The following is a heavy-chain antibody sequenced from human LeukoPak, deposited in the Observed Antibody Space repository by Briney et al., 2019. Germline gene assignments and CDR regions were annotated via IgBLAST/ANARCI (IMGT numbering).Heavy chain of an antibody. D-gene: IGHD3-10*01. Sequence: ASVKVSCKASGFAFSSYGFTWVRQAPGQGLEWMAWISAYDGYTKSVETLQGRVTMTTDTSTSTVYMELRSLRSDDTAVYYCARDAYGSGKGYFDYWGQGTLVTVSS. CDR2: ISAYDGYT. V-gene: IGHV1-18*01. CDR1: GFAFSSYG. J-gene: IGHJ4*02. CDR3: ARDAYGSGKGYFDY.